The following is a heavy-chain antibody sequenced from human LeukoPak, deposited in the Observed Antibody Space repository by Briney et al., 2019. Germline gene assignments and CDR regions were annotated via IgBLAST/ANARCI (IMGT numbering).Heavy chain of an antibody. D-gene: IGHD6-13*01. V-gene: IGHV4-38-2*02. CDR2: FYHGGST. J-gene: IGHJ4*02. Sequence: SETLSLTCTVSGYSISSGYYWGWIRQPPGKGLEWIGNFYHGGSTYYNPSLKSRVTMSGDTSKNQFSLNLSSVTAADTAVYFCVRVTTSSWFEGYFDYWGQGTLVTVSS. CDR3: VRVTTSSWFEGYFDY. CDR1: GYSISSGYY.